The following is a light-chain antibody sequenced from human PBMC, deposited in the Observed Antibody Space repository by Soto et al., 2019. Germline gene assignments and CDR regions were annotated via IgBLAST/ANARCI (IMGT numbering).Light chain of an antibody. CDR2: WAS. J-gene: IGKJ4*01. V-gene: IGKV4-1*01. Sequence: DIVMTQSSDSLAVSLGERATINCKSSQSVLYSSNNKNYLAWYQQKPGQPPKLLIYWASTRESGVPDRFSGSGSGTDFTLTISSLQAEDVAVYYCQQYYSTPQLTFGGGTKVEIK. CDR1: QSVLYSSNNKNY. CDR3: QQYYSTPQLT.